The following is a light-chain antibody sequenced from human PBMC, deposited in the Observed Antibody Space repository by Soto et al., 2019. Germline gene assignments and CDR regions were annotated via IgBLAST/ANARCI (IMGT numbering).Light chain of an antibody. Sequence: EIMFTQSPGTLSLSPGERATLSCRASQSVSSSYLAWYQQKPGQAPRLLIYGASRRATGIPDRFSGSGSGSDFTLTISRLEPEDFAVYSSQQYGTFGQVT. CDR3: QQYGT. V-gene: IGKV3-20*01. CDR2: GAS. CDR1: QSVSSSY. J-gene: IGKJ1*01.